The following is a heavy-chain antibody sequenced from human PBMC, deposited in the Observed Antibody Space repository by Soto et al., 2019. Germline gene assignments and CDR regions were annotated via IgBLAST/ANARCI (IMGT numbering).Heavy chain of an antibody. CDR2: IHKGGGRT. V-gene: IGHV3-23*01. CDR1: GFTFSSYA. Sequence: GGSLRLSCAASGFTFSSYAMNWVRQAPGKRLEWVSTIHKGGGRTYYADSVKGRFTISRDNSMNTLYLHMNTLRAEDTAVYYCAKEIDDYYDSSHNLDSWGQGTLVTVSS. J-gene: IGHJ4*02. D-gene: IGHD3-22*01. CDR3: AKEIDDYYDSSHNLDS.